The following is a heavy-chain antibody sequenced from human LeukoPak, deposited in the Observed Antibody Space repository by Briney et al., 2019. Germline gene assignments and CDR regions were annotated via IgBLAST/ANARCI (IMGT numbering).Heavy chain of an antibody. V-gene: IGHV4-31*03. CDR2: IYYSGSS. CDR1: SGSISSSSYY. J-gene: IGHJ4*02. D-gene: IGHD5-24*01. CDR3: ARNRDGYNSFDY. Sequence: SETLSLTCTVSSGSISSSSYYWGWIRQHPGKGLEWIGYIYYSGSSYYNPSLRSRVTISVDTSKNHFSLKLSSVTAADTAVYYCARNRDGYNSFDYWGQGTLVTVSS.